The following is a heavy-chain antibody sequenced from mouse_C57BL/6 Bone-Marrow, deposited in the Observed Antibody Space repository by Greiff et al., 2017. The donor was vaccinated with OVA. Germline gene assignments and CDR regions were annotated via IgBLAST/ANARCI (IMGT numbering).Heavy chain of an antibody. V-gene: IGHV1-26*01. CDR2: INPNNGGT. J-gene: IGHJ2*01. D-gene: IGHD1-1*01. CDR3: ARDIGYYGPYYFDY. CDR1: GYTFTDYY. Sequence: EVKLQQSGPELVKPGASVKISCKASGYTFTDYYMNWVKQSHGKSLEWIGDINPNNGGTSYNQKFKGKATLTVDKSSSTAYMELRSLTSEDSAVYYCARDIGYYGPYYFDYWGQGTTLTVSS.